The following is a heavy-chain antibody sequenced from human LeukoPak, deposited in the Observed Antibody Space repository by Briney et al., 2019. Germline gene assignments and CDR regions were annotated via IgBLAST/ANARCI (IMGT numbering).Heavy chain of an antibody. Sequence: SETLSLTCTVSGGSISSYYWSWIRQPPGKGLEWIGYIYYSGSTNYNPSLKSRVTISVDTSKNQFSLKLSSVTAADTAVYYCAREGDYYDSSGTPTDIWGQGTMVTASS. J-gene: IGHJ3*02. CDR3: AREGDYYDSSGTPTDI. CDR1: GGSISSYY. V-gene: IGHV4-59*01. D-gene: IGHD3-22*01. CDR2: IYYSGST.